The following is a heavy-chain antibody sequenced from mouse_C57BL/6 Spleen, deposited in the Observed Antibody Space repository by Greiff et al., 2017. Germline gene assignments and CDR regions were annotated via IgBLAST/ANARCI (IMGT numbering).Heavy chain of an antibody. J-gene: IGHJ2*01. CDR1: GYAFTNYL. V-gene: IGHV1-54*01. CDR3: ASGGLYPETFDY. D-gene: IGHD2-1*01. Sequence: QVQLQQSGAELVRPGTSVKVSCKASGYAFTNYLIEWVKQRPGQGLEWIGVINPGSGGTNYNEKFKGKATLTADKSSSTAYMQLSSLTSEDSAVYFCASGGLYPETFDYWGQGTTHTVSS. CDR2: INPGSGGT.